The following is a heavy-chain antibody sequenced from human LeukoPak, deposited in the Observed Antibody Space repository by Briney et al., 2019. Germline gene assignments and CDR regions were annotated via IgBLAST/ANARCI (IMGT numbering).Heavy chain of an antibody. CDR1: GFTFSSYS. V-gene: IGHV3-21*06. CDR2: ISSSSSYI. J-gene: IGHJ4*02. Sequence: PGGSLRPSCAASGFTFSSYSMNWVRQAPGKGLEWVSSISSSSSYIYYADSVKGRFIISRDNAKDSLYPQMNSLRVEDTAVYYCLRGDRRDYWGQGTLVTVSS. CDR3: LRGDRRDY.